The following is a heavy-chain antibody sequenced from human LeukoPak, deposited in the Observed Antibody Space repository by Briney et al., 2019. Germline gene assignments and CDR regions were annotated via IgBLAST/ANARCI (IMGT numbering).Heavy chain of an antibody. Sequence: PGGSLRLSCVASGFTFGKYWMSWVRQAPGKGLEWVSVIYSGGSTYYADSVKGRFTISRDSSKNTLYLQMNSLRAEDTAVYYCARDSLGMSTLDSWGQGTLVTVSS. CDR3: ARDSLGMSTLDS. V-gene: IGHV3-53*01. CDR2: IYSGGST. J-gene: IGHJ4*02. CDR1: GFTFGKYW. D-gene: IGHD5/OR15-5a*01.